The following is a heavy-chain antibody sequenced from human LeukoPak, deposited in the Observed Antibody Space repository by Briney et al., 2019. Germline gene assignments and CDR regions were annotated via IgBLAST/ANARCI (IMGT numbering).Heavy chain of an antibody. V-gene: IGHV3-48*01. CDR1: GFTFDDYA. CDR3: ARALGAFDI. J-gene: IGHJ3*02. D-gene: IGHD3-16*01. CDR2: ISYSSSTI. Sequence: PGRSLRLSCAASGFTFDDYAMHWVRQAPGKGLEWVSYISYSSSTIYYADSVKGRFTISRDNAKNSLYLQMNSLRAEDTAVYYCARALGAFDIWGQGTMVTVSS.